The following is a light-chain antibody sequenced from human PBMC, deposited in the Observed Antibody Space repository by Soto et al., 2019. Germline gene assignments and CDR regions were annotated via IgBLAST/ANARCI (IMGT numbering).Light chain of an antibody. J-gene: IGKJ2*01. Sequence: DTQMTQSPSSLPASIGDRVTITCRASPSXGXXXXWYQHKAGKAPKLLIYKAYKLESGVPSRFSGSGSGTXXXXXXSSXXPXDFATXYCXHXNTSSPGYTFGQGTKLESK. CDR1: PSXGXX. V-gene: IGKV1-5*03. CDR3: XHXNTSSPGYT. CDR2: KAY.